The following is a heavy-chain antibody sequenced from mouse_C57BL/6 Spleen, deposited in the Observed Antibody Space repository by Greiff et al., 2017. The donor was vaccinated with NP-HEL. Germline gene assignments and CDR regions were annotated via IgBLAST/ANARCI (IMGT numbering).Heavy chain of an antibody. V-gene: IGHV5-6*02. CDR1: GFTFSSYG. D-gene: IGHD2-2*01. Sequence: DVKLQESGGDLVKPGGSLKLSCAASGFTFSSYGMSWVRQTPDKRLEWVATISSGGSYTYYPDSVKGRFTISRDNAKNTLYLQMSSLKSEDTAMYYCARGSTMVTTGFDYWGQGTTLTVSS. J-gene: IGHJ2*01. CDR2: ISSGGSYT. CDR3: ARGSTMVTTGFDY.